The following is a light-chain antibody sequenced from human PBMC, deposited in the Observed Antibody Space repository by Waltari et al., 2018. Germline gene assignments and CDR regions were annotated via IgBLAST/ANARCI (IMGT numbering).Light chain of an antibody. CDR3: SSYTSTSTPVV. CDR2: DVS. CDR1: SRAIGAYNY. Sequence: QSALTQPASVSGSPGRSITISCTRTSRAIGAYNYVSWYQQHPGKAPKLMIYDVSNRPSGVSNRFSGSKSGNTASLTISGLQADDEADYYCSSYTSTSTPVVFGGGTKLTVL. V-gene: IGLV2-14*03. J-gene: IGLJ2*01.